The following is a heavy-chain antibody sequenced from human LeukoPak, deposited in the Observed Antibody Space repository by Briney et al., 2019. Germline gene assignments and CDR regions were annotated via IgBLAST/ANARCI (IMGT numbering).Heavy chain of an antibody. CDR1: GFTISSYE. D-gene: IGHD6-6*01. Sequence: PGGSLRRSCAASGFTISSYEMNWVRQAPGKGLEWVSYISSSGSTIYYADSVKGRFTISRDNAKNSLYLQMNSLRAEDTAVYYCARPPAARRGDYWGQGTLVTVSS. CDR3: ARPPAARRGDY. CDR2: ISSSGSTI. J-gene: IGHJ4*02. V-gene: IGHV3-48*03.